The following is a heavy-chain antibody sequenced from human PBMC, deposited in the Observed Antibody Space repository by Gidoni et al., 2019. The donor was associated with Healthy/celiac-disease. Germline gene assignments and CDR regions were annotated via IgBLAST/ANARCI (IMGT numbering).Heavy chain of an antibody. Sequence: QVQLVESGGGVVQPGRSLRLSCAASGLTFRSSAMHWVRQAPGKGLEWVAVISYDGSNKYYADSVKGRFTISRDNSKNTLYLQMNSLRAEDTAVYYCASEITVVDYYYYGMDVWGQGTTVTVSS. CDR3: ASEITVVDYYYYGMDV. J-gene: IGHJ6*02. CDR1: GLTFRSSA. CDR2: ISYDGSNK. D-gene: IGHD3-10*01. V-gene: IGHV3-30-3*01.